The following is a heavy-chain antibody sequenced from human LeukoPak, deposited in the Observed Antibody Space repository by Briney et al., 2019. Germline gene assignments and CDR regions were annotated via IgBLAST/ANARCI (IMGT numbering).Heavy chain of an antibody. CDR3: ARRAGGYSHPYDY. J-gene: IGHJ4*02. Sequence: GGSLRLSCAASGFTFSSYAMSWVHQAPGKGLEWVSLIYSGGTTYYADSVKGRFTISRDNSKNTLYLQMNSLRAEDTAVYYCARRAGGYSHPYDYWGQGILVTVSS. V-gene: IGHV3-53*01. CDR1: GFTFSSYA. CDR2: IYSGGTT. D-gene: IGHD5-12*01.